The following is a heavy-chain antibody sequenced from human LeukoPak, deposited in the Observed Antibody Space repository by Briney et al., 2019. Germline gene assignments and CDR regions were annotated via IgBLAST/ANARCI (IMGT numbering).Heavy chain of an antibody. CDR1: GFSISDYS. J-gene: IGHJ3*01. V-gene: IGHV3-48*01. CDR3: TRAHLRGCTGTPCYDDAFDL. D-gene: IGHD2-2*01. Sequence: GGSLRLSCAASGFSISDYSMNWVRQAPGKGPEWVSYISRSATTMYYADSVKGRFIISRDNATISVYLQMNSLRAEDTAVYYWTRAHLRGCTGTPCYDDAFDLWGQGTMVTVSS. CDR2: ISRSATTM.